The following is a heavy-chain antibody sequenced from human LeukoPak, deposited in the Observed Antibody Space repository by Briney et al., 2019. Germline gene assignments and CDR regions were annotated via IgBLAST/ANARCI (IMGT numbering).Heavy chain of an antibody. CDR1: GFTFSSYA. CDR2: ISSNGGST. D-gene: IGHD3-22*01. V-gene: IGHV3-64*01. J-gene: IGHJ4*02. CDR3: ARGRMPGDSSGYYYLFDY. Sequence: PGGSLRLSCAASGFTFSSYAMHWFRQAPGKGLVYVSAISSNGGSTYYANFVKGRLTISRDNSKNTLYLQMGSLRAEDMAVYYCARGRMPGDSSGYYYLFDYWGQGTLVTVSS.